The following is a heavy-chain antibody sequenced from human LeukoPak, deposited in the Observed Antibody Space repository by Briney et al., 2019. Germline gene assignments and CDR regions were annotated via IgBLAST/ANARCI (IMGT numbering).Heavy chain of an antibody. Sequence: GESLKISCEASGYSFPIYWIAWVRQAPGKGLEWMGNIYPGDSDTRYSPSFRGQVTISVDKSVSTAYLHFSSLRASDTAIYYCARNPRLGFWGQGTPVTV. CDR1: GYSFPIYW. CDR2: IYPGDSDT. J-gene: IGHJ4*02. V-gene: IGHV5-51*01. D-gene: IGHD3-16*01. CDR3: ARNPRLGF.